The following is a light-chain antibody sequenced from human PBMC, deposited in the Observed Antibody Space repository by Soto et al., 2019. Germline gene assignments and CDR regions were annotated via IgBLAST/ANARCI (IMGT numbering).Light chain of an antibody. CDR2: GNN. CDR3: QSFDRGLRVDV. CDR1: SSNIGADYD. Sequence: QSVLTQPPSVSGAPGQRVTISCTGSSSNIGADYDVHWYQQFPGTAPKLLIFGNNNRPSGVPDRFSGSKSGTSASLAITGLQAEDEADYYCQSFDRGLRVDVFGTGTKLTVL. J-gene: IGLJ1*01. V-gene: IGLV1-40*01.